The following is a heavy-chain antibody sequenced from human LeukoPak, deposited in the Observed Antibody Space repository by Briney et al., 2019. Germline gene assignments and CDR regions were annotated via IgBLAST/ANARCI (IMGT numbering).Heavy chain of an antibody. CDR3: AKDSLYSSGLPYFDY. V-gene: IGHV3-23*01. J-gene: IGHJ4*02. CDR2: ISGSGGST. Sequence: PGGSLRLSCAASGFTFSSYAMSWVRQAPGKGLGWVSAISGSGGSTYYADSVKGRFTISRDNSKNTLYLQMNSLRAEDTAVYYCAKDSLYSSGLPYFDYWGQGTLVTVSS. D-gene: IGHD6-19*01. CDR1: GFTFSSYA.